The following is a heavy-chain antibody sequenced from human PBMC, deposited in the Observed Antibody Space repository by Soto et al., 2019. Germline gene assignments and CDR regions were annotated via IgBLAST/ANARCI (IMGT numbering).Heavy chain of an antibody. V-gene: IGHV3-7*01. D-gene: IGHD3-3*01. J-gene: IGHJ6*03. CDR1: GFTFSSYW. CDR2: IKQDGSEK. CDR3: ARDQGGWKGSDLSRYYYYMDV. Sequence: PGGSLRLSCAASGFTFSSYWMSWVRQAPGKGLEWVANIKQDGSEKYYVDSVKGRFTISRDNAKSSLYLQMNSLRAEDTAVYYCARDQGGWKGSDLSRYYYYMDVWGKGTTVTVSS.